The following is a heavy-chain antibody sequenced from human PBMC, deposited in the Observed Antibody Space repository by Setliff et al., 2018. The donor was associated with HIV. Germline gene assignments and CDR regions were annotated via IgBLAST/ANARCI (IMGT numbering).Heavy chain of an antibody. D-gene: IGHD3-16*01. CDR3: ARDGGEY. V-gene: IGHV3-7*01. CDR1: GFTFSRYW. Sequence: PGGSLRLSCAASGFTFSRYWMSWVRQAPGKGLEWVANIKQDGSEKYYGDSVQGRFTVSRDNAENSVCLQMNSLRAEDTAVYYCARDGGEYWGQGTLVTVSS. J-gene: IGHJ4*02. CDR2: IKQDGSEK.